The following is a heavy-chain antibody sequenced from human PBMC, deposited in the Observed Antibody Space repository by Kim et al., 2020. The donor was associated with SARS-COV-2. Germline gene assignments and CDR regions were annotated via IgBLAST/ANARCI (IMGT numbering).Heavy chain of an antibody. Sequence: GGSLRLSCVASGVPFSSAWMHWVRQGPGKGLEWVSRINGDGSSTSYADSVKGRFTISRDNAKNTLYLQMNSLRAEDTAVYFCTKDWFLCMDVWGQGTTVTVSS. V-gene: IGHV3-74*01. D-gene: IGHD3-10*01. CDR2: INGDGSST. J-gene: IGHJ6*02. CDR3: TKDWFLCMDV. CDR1: GVPFSSAW.